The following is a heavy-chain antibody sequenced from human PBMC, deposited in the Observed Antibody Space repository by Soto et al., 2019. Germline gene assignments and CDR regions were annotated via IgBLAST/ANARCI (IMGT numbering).Heavy chain of an antibody. V-gene: IGHV3-74*03. Sequence: EVQLVESGGGLVQPGGSLRLSCAASKFTFSRYWMHWVRQTPGKGLMWVSRINTDGSRTTYADPVKGRFTISRDNAKNTVFLDMNSLRAEDRAVYYCARVASGRSDWFDPWGQGTLVTVSS. J-gene: IGHJ5*02. CDR3: ARVASGRSDWFDP. CDR1: KFTFSRYW. CDR2: INTDGSRT. D-gene: IGHD1-26*01.